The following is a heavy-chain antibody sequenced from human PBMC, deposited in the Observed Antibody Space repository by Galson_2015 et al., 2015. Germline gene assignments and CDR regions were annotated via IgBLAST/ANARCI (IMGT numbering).Heavy chain of an antibody. V-gene: IGHV3-53*01. CDR2: IYSGGST. CDR3: ARWLVATRNFDY. D-gene: IGHD5-12*01. CDR1: GFTFSSYA. J-gene: IGHJ4*02. Sequence: SLRLSCAASGFTFSSYAMSWVRQAPGRGLEWVSVIYSGGSTYYADSVKGRFTISRDNSKNTLYLQMNSLRAEDTAVYYCARWLVATRNFDYWGQGTLVTVSS.